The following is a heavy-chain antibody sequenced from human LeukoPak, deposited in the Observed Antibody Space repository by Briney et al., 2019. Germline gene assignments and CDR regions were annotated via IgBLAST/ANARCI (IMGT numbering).Heavy chain of an antibody. D-gene: IGHD3-9*01. CDR3: ANGRYFDWFSAFDI. V-gene: IGHV4-39*01. J-gene: IGHJ3*02. Sequence: SETLSLTCTVSGGSISSSSYYWGWIRQPPGKGLEWIGSIYYSGSTYYNPSLKSRVTISVDTSKNQFSLKLSSVTAADTAVYCCANGRYFDWFSAFDIWGQGTMVTVSS. CDR1: GGSISSSSYY. CDR2: IYYSGST.